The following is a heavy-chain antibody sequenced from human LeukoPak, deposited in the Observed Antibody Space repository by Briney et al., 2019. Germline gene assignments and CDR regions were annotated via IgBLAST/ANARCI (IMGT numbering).Heavy chain of an antibody. V-gene: IGHV3-23*01. J-gene: IGHJ4*02. CDR1: GFTFSSYA. CDR3: ARVGRLQYGDYVAFDY. D-gene: IGHD4-17*01. CDR2: ISGSGGST. Sequence: PGGSLRLSCAASGFTFSSYAMSWVRQAPGKGLEWVSAISGSGGSTYYADSVKGRFTISRDNAKNSLYLQMNSLRAEDTAVHYCARVGRLQYGDYVAFDYWGQGALVTVSS.